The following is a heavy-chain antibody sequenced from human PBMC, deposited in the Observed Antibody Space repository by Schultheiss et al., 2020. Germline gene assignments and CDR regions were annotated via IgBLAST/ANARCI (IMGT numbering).Heavy chain of an antibody. CDR1: GFTFSDYY. D-gene: IGHD3-16*01. J-gene: IGHJ6*04. V-gene: IGHV3-11*05. CDR2: ISTSSSQT. Sequence: GGSLRLSCAASGFTFSDYYMMWIRQAPGKGLEWVSYISTSSSQTNYADSVKGRFTISRDNAKNSLYLQMNSLRAEDTAVYYCARDPWGKYIWGRGPGSGLDVWGKGTTVTVSS. CDR3: ARDPWGKYIWGRGPGSGLDV.